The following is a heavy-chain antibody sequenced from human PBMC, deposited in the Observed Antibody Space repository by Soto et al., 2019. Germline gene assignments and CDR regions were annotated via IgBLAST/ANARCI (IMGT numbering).Heavy chain of an antibody. J-gene: IGHJ6*02. Sequence: QVQLVQSGAEVKKPGASVKVSCKASGYSFTDYHIHWVRQAPGQGLEWLGRINPKSGGTSTAQKFQCGVTMTTDASISTASMELTRLTSDDTAIYYCARGDSTDCSNGVCSFFYNHDMDVWGQGTTVTVSS. CDR1: GYSFTDYH. V-gene: IGHV1-2*06. D-gene: IGHD2-8*01. CDR2: INPKSGGT. CDR3: ARGDSTDCSNGVCSFFYNHDMDV.